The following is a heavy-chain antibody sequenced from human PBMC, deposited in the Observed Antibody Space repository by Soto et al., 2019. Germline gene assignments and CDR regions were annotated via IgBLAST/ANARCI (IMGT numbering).Heavy chain of an antibody. Sequence: SETLSLTCTVSGGFITSDSYYWGWIRQPPGKGLEWIGSIYFSGSTYYNSALKSRLAISIDMSKNQFSLNLSSVTAADTAVYYCARHLSESGYDLNYWGPGTPVTVSS. V-gene: IGHV4-39*01. CDR3: ARHLSESGYDLNY. CDR2: IYFSGST. CDR1: GGFITSDSYY. J-gene: IGHJ4*02. D-gene: IGHD5-12*01.